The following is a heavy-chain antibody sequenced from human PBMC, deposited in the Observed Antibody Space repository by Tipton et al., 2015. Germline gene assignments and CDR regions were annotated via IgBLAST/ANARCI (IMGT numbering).Heavy chain of an antibody. D-gene: IGHD3-9*01. CDR3: ARLKTYYDISGYSYGMDV. CDR2: ISSSSSYI. Sequence: SLRLSCVVSGFTFSSYVMSWVRQAPGKGLEWVSSISSSSSYIYYADSVKGRFTISRDNSKNTLYLQMNSLRAEDTAVYYCARLKTYYDISGYSYGMDVWGQGATVTVSS. CDR1: GFTFSSYV. J-gene: IGHJ6*02. V-gene: IGHV3-21*01.